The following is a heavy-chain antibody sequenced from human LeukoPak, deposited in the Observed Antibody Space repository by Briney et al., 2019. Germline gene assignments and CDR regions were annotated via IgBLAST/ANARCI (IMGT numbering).Heavy chain of an antibody. CDR3: VAAPDAWFDP. V-gene: IGHV3-23*01. CDR1: GFTFKNYA. D-gene: IGHD2-15*01. CDR2: ISGDAVTS. J-gene: IGHJ5*02. Sequence: GGSLRLSCAASGFTFKNYAMNWVRQSPGQGLEWVSTISGDAVTSWYADSVKGRFTVSRDNSKNTLYLQMNSLRAEDTAVYYCVAAPDAWFDPWGQGTLVTVSS.